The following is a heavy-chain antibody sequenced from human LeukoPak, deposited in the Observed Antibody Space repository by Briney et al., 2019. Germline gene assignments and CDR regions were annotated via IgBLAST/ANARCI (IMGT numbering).Heavy chain of an antibody. CDR3: ARDQASGSYDAFDI. Sequence: PGGSLRLSCAASGFTFSTYEMNWVRQAPGKGLEWVSYISGSGSVIQYADSVKGRFIISRDNAKNSLYLQMSSLRAEDTAVYYCARDQASGSYDAFDIWGQGTMVTVSS. CDR1: GFTFSTYE. V-gene: IGHV3-48*03. CDR2: ISGSGSVI. J-gene: IGHJ3*02. D-gene: IGHD1-26*01.